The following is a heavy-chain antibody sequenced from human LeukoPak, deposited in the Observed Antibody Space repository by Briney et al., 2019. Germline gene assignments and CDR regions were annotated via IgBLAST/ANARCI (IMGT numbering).Heavy chain of an antibody. J-gene: IGHJ4*02. D-gene: IGHD1-7*01. Sequence: SETLSLTCTVSGGSISSGDYYWSWVRQPXGKGLEWTGYIYYSGSTYYNPSLKSRVTISVDTSKNQFSLKLSSVTAADTAVYYCARVLTTNYAFDYWGQGTLVTVSS. CDR1: GGSISSGDYY. CDR2: IYYSGST. V-gene: IGHV4-30-4*01. CDR3: ARVLTTNYAFDY.